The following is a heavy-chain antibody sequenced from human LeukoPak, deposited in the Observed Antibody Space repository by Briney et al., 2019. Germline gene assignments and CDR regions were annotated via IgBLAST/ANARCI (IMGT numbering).Heavy chain of an antibody. CDR2: INHSGST. V-gene: IGHV4-34*01. CDR1: GGSFSGYF. CDR3: ARITSSWYGGGFDY. J-gene: IGHJ4*02. D-gene: IGHD6-13*01. Sequence: SETLSLTCAVYGGSFSGYFWSWIRQPPGKGLEWIGEINHSGSTNYNPSLKSRVTISVDTSKNQFSLKLSSVTAAYTAVYYCARITSSWYGGGFDYWGQGTLVTVSS.